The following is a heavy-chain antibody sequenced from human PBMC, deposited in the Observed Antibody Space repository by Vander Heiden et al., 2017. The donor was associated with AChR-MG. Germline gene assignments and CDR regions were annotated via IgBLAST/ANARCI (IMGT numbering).Heavy chain of an antibody. CDR3: ARDRVAATYYYFGMDV. V-gene: IGHV3-33*01. CDR2: IWYDGSNQ. CDR1: GLPFSSYG. D-gene: IGHD2-15*01. J-gene: IGHJ6*02. Sequence: QVQLVESGGGVVQPAKSLRPSCAASGLPFSSYGMHWVRQAPGKGLEWVAVIWYDGSNQYYVDSVRGRFTISRDNSENTLWLQMNSLRAEDTAVYYCARDRVAATYYYFGMDVWGQGTTVTVSS.